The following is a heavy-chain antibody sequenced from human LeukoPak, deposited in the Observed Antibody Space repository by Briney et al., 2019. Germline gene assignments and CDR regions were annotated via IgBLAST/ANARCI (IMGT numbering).Heavy chain of an antibody. CDR2: TYYRSKWYN. V-gene: IGHV6-1*01. J-gene: IGHJ6*03. D-gene: IGHD3-10*01. CDR3: ARAHSTELLWFGELLDYYYYMDV. Sequence: SQTLSLTCAISGDSVSSNSAAWNWIRQSPSRGLEWLGRTYYRSKWYNDYAVSVKSRITINPDTSKNQFSLQLNSVTPEDTAVYHCARAHSTELLWFGELLDYYYYMDVWGKGTTVTVSS. CDR1: GDSVSSNSAA.